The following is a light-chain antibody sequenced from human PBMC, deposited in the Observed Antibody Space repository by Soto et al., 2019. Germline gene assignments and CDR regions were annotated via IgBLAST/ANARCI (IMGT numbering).Light chain of an antibody. V-gene: IGKV1-33*01. CDR3: QQYDHLPYT. CDR1: QGISNS. J-gene: IGKJ2*01. Sequence: DIQMTQSPSSLSASVGDRITITCQASQGISNSLNWYQHKLGKAPKLLIYDASNVETGVPSRFSGSGSGTDFTLTISSLQPEDFAIYYCQQYDHLPYTFGQGTKLEIK. CDR2: DAS.